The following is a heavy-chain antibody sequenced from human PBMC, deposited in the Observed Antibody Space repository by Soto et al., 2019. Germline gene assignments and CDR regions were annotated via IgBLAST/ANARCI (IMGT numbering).Heavy chain of an antibody. V-gene: IGHV1-2*02. Sequence: VQLVQSGAEVKKPGASVKVSCKASGYTFSGYYIHWVRQAPGQGLEWMGWINPKTGDKNYAQKFQGRVAMTRDTSVNAAYMELSRLKSDDTAVFYCARDLIRRGLQFYYYYGMDVWGQGTTVTVSS. D-gene: IGHD3-10*01. J-gene: IGHJ6*02. CDR3: ARDLIRRGLQFYYYYGMDV. CDR2: INPKTGDK. CDR1: GYTFSGYY.